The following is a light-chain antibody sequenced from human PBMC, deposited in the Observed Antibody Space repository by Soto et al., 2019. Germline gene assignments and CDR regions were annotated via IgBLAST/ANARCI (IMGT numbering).Light chain of an antibody. CDR1: QSVSSSY. V-gene: IGKV3-20*01. CDR3: QQYTGPPTT. Sequence: EIVLTQSPGTLSLSQGERATLSCRASQSVSSSYLAWYQQKPGQAPRLLIYGASTRAAGIPDRFSGSGSGTDFTLTITRLEPEDSAVYFCQQYTGPPTTFGQGTRLEIK. J-gene: IGKJ5*01. CDR2: GAS.